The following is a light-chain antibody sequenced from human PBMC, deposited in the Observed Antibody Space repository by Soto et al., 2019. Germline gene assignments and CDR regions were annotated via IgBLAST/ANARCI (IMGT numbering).Light chain of an antibody. Sequence: DIQMTQSPSTLSVSVGDRVTITCRASQTISSWLAWYQQKPGKAPKRLIYKASTLKSGGPSRFSGSGSGTEFTLAISRLQPDDVAKYYGQHYNSYSEAFGQGTKVELK. CDR1: QTISSW. CDR3: QHYNSYSEA. V-gene: IGKV1-5*03. J-gene: IGKJ1*01. CDR2: KAS.